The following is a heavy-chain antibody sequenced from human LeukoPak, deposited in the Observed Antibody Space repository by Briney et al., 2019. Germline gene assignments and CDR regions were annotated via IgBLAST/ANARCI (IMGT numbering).Heavy chain of an antibody. J-gene: IGHJ4*02. Sequence: GGSLRLSCAASGFTFSSNYMSWVRQAPGKGLEWVSVIYSGGSTYYADSVKGRFTISRDNSKNTLYLQMNSLRAEDTAVYYCAREADGYNSDYWGQGTLVTVSS. CDR2: IYSGGST. D-gene: IGHD5-24*01. V-gene: IGHV3-53*01. CDR3: AREADGYNSDY. CDR1: GFTFSSNY.